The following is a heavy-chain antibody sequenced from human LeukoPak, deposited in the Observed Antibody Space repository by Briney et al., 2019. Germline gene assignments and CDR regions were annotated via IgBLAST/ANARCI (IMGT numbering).Heavy chain of an antibody. V-gene: IGHV3-48*02. J-gene: IGHJ4*02. CDR2: INSIGSGM. CDR1: GFSLSDCN. Sequence: GGSLRLSCAASGFSLSDCNMNWVRQTPGKGLEWVSYINSIGSGMHYTDSVRGRFTISRDNAKNSLYLQMNSLRDEDTAVYYCARGVSRYISGWHFDYWGQGTLVTVSS. CDR3: ARGVSRYISGWHFDY. D-gene: IGHD6-19*01.